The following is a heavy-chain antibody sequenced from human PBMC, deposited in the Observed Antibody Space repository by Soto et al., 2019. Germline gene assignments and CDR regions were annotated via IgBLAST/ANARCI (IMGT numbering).Heavy chain of an antibody. CDR2: IYYTGST. D-gene: IGHD5-18*01. CDR3: ARGAGFSYASTLFDI. V-gene: IGHV4-61*03. CDR1: GASVSSGTYY. J-gene: IGHJ4*02. Sequence: QVQLQESGPGLVKPSETLSLTCTVFGASVSSGTYYWSWIRQAPGKGLEWVGHIYYTGSTNYNPSLNHRVTISVDPSKNHFSLQLTSVTAADMAGYYCARGAGFSYASTLFDIWGQGTLVTGSS.